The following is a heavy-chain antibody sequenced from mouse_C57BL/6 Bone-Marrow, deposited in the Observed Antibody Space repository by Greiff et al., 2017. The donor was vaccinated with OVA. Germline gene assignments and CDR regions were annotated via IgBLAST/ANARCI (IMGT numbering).Heavy chain of an antibody. CDR3: ARHGTTVVPFAY. Sequence: EVHLVESGGGLVQPGGSLKLSCAASGFTFSDYYMYWVRQTPEKRLEWVAYISNGGSTYYPDTVKGRFTISRDNAKNTLYLQMSRLKSEDTAMYYCARHGTTVVPFAYWGQGTLVTVSA. J-gene: IGHJ3*01. CDR1: GFTFSDYY. D-gene: IGHD1-1*01. V-gene: IGHV5-12*01. CDR2: ISNGGST.